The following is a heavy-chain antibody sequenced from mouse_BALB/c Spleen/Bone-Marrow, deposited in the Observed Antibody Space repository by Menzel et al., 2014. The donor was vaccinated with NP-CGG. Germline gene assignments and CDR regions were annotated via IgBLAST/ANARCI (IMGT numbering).Heavy chain of an antibody. CDR2: INPDSSTI. CDR3: ARLGYYGYFDY. D-gene: IGHD2-3*01. J-gene: IGHJ2*02. Sequence: EVKVIESGGGLVQPGGSLKLSCAASGFDFSRYWMSWVRQAPGKGLEWIGEINPDSSTINYTPSLKDKFIISRDNAKNTLYLQMSKVRSKDTALYYCARLGYYGYFDYWGQGTSLTVSS. CDR1: GFDFSRYW. V-gene: IGHV4-1*02.